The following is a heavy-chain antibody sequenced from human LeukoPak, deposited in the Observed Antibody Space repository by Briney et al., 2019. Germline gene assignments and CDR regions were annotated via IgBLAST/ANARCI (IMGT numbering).Heavy chain of an antibody. D-gene: IGHD6-13*01. V-gene: IGHV1-46*01. CDR2: INPSGGST. CDR1: GYTFTSYY. J-gene: IGHJ4*02. CDR3: ASGGIAAAGEVGYFDY. Sequence: ASVKVSCKASGYTFTSYYMHWVRQAPGQGLEWMGIINPSGGSTSYAQKFQGRVTMTRDTSTSTVYMEPSSLRSEDTAVYYCASGGIAAAGEVGYFDYWGQGTLVTVSS.